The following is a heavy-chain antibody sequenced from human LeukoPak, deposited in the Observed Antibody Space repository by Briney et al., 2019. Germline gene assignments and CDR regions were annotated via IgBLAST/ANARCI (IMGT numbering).Heavy chain of an antibody. CDR1: GGPFSGYY. CDR2: INHSGST. Sequence: NPSETLSLTCAVYGGPFSGYYWSWIRQPPGKGLEWIGEINHSGSTNYNPSLKSRVTISVDTSKNQFSLKLSSVTAADTAVYYCARAKANFWSGYLFDYWGQGTLVTVSS. CDR3: ARAKANFWSGYLFDY. J-gene: IGHJ4*02. D-gene: IGHD3-3*01. V-gene: IGHV4-34*01.